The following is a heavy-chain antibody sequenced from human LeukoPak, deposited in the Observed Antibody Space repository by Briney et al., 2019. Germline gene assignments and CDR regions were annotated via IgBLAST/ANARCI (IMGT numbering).Heavy chain of an antibody. D-gene: IGHD5-12*01. Sequence: GGSHRLSCSASGFAFSSYWMSWVRQAPGRGLEWVANINQDGSEKYYVDSVKGRFTISRDNAKNSLYLQMNSLRAEDTAVYYCARVRSGYCFDYWGQGTLVNVSS. CDR2: INQDGSEK. J-gene: IGHJ4*02. CDR1: GFAFSSYW. CDR3: ARVRSGYCFDY. V-gene: IGHV3-7*05.